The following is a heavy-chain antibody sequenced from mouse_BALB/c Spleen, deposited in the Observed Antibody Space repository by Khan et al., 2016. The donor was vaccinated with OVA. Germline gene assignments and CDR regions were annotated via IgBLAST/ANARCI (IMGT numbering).Heavy chain of an antibody. CDR2: ISYSGST. CDR1: GYSITSGYG. D-gene: IGHD1-2*01. V-gene: IGHV3-2*02. Sequence: EVQLQESGPGLVKPSQSLSLTCTVTGYSITSGYGWNWIRQFPGNKLEWMGYISYSGSTNYNPSLKSRISIIHDTSKNQFFLQLNSLTTEDTATYYCARTARIKYWGQGTTLTVSS. CDR3: ARTARIKY. J-gene: IGHJ2*01.